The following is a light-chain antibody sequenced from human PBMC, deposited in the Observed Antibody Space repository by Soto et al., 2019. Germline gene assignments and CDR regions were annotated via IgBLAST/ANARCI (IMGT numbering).Light chain of an antibody. CDR1: SSDVGSYNR. V-gene: IGLV2-18*02. J-gene: IGLJ3*02. Sequence: QAVVTQPPSVSGSPGQSVTISCTGTSSDVGSYNRVSWYQQFPGAAPKLVIYEVSDRPSGVPDRFSGSKSGNTASLTISGLQAEDEADYYCSSYTTSTTWVFGGGTKLTVL. CDR2: EVS. CDR3: SSYTTSTTWV.